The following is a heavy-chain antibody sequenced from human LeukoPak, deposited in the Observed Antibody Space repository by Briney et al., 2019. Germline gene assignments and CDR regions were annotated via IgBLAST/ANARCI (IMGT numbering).Heavy chain of an antibody. D-gene: IGHD6-19*01. CDR2: ITPHNGGT. V-gene: IGHV1-2*02. CDR3: ARVLVGYSSGWFAAFEI. Sequence: ASVKVSCKASGYTFTGYYIHWVRQAPGQGLEWMGWITPHNGGTNYAQKFQGGVTMTTDTSISTAYMELSTLRSDDTAVYYCARVLVGYSSGWFAAFEIWGQGTMVTVSS. CDR1: GYTFTGYY. J-gene: IGHJ3*02.